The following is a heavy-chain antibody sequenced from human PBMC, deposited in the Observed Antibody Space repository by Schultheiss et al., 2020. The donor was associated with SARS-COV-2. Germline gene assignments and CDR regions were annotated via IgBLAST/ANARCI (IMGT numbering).Heavy chain of an antibody. Sequence: GGSLRLSCAASGFTVSSNYMSWVRQAPGKGLEWVSYISSSSSTIYYADSVKGRFTISRDNAKNTLYLQMNSLRAEDTAVYYCVKDQNGDYYDSSGYWYYWGQGTLVTVSS. CDR1: GFTVSSNY. CDR3: VKDQNGDYYDSSGYWYY. CDR2: ISSSSSTI. J-gene: IGHJ4*02. D-gene: IGHD3-22*01. V-gene: IGHV3-48*01.